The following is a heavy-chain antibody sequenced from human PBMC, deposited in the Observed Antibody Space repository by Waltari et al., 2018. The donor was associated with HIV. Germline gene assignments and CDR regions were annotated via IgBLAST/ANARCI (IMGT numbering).Heavy chain of an antibody. V-gene: IGHV3-53*01. CDR1: GFTVSSNY. D-gene: IGHD4-17*01. CDR2: SYSGGRT. Sequence: EVQLVESGGGLIQPGGSLRLSCAASGFTVSSNYINCVRQAPGKGLEWVSASYSGGRTYYADSVKGRFTISRDNSRNTLYLQMNSLRAEDTAVYYCAKASGIVNGANSRYWYFDLWGRGTLVTVSS. J-gene: IGHJ2*01. CDR3: AKASGIVNGANSRYWYFDL.